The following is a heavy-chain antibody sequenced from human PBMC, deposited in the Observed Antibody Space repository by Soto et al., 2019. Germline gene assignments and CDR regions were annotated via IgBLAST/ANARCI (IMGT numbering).Heavy chain of an antibody. CDR2: ISYDGSNK. D-gene: IGHD3-10*01. CDR3: ARDEFPLVRGISYYYYGMDV. J-gene: IGHJ6*02. CDR1: GFTFSSYA. Sequence: QVQLVESGGGVVQPGRSLRLSCAASGFTFSSYAMHWVRQAPGKGLEWVAVISYDGSNKYYADSVKGRFTISRDNSKNTLYLQMNSLRAEDTAVYYCARDEFPLVRGISYYYYGMDVWGQGTTVTVSS. V-gene: IGHV3-30-3*01.